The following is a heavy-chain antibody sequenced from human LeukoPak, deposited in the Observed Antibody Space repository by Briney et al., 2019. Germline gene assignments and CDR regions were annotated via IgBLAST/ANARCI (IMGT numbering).Heavy chain of an antibody. CDR1: GYIFTGYY. CDR3: ARASIFGVVPKRLDY. Sequence: ASVEVSCKTSGYIFTGYYLHWVRQAPGQGLEWMGWINPNSGDTKYVHKFQGRVTLTRDTSIRTAYMELSRLRSDDTAVYYCARASIFGVVPKRLDYWGQGTLVTVSS. CDR2: INPNSGDT. J-gene: IGHJ4*02. V-gene: IGHV1-2*02. D-gene: IGHD3-3*01.